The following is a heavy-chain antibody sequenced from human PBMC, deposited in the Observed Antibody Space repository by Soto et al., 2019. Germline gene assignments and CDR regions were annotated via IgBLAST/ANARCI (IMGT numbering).Heavy chain of an antibody. V-gene: IGHV3-23*01. CDR1: GFTFSSYA. CDR2: ISGSGGST. Sequence: PGGTLRLSCAASGFTFSSYAMSWVRQAPGKGLEWVSAISGSGGSTYYADSVKGRFTISRDNSKNTLYLQMNSLRAEDTAVSDCAKDSVTARVTLFYYGMDVWGQGTTVTVSS. J-gene: IGHJ6*02. D-gene: IGHD5-18*01. CDR3: AKDSVTARVTLFYYGMDV.